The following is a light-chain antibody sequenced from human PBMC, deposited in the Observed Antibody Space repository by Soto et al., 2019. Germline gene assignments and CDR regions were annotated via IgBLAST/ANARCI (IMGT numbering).Light chain of an antibody. V-gene: IGKV3-20*01. CDR3: QQYGSSPRT. J-gene: IGKJ5*01. CDR2: GAS. Sequence: EIVLTQSPGTLSLSPGERATLSCRASQSVSSSYLAWYQQKPGQAPRLLIYGASSRATGIPDTFSGSGSGTEFNLTISRLEPEDFAVYYCQQYGSSPRTFGQGTRLEIK. CDR1: QSVSSSY.